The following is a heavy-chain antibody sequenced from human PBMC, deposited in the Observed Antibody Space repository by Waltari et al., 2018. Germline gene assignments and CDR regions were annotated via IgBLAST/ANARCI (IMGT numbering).Heavy chain of an antibody. CDR1: GFTFSSHL. Sequence: EVQMVESGGGLVQPGGSLRLSCAASGFTFSSHLMHWVRQGPGEGVVWVAGINDEGSRTAYAGSVKGRVTISRDNGKNILYLEMSSLTAEDTAVYYCGRESTTDWYVDHWGQGTLVTVSS. J-gene: IGHJ4*02. V-gene: IGHV3-74*01. CDR3: GRESTTDWYVDH. CDR2: INDEGSRT. D-gene: IGHD3-9*01.